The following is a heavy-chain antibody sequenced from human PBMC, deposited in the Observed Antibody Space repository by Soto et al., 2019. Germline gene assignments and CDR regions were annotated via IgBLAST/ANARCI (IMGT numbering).Heavy chain of an antibody. CDR1: GYALMSFA. J-gene: IGHJ4*02. V-gene: IGHV1-3*04. CDR2: INIGSGNT. D-gene: IGHD2-2*01. CDR3: ARRAENCGGNRCHALGY. Sequence: QVQLVQSGAEVKKPGASVKVSCKASGYALMSFATHWVRQAPGQRLEWMGWINIGSGNTEYYPEFQGRVTFTRDTSASTAYMELSRLTSADTAVYYCARRAENCGGNRCHALGYWGQGTLVTISS.